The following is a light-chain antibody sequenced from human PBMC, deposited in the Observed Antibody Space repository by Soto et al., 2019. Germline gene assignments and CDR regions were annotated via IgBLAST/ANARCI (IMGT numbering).Light chain of an antibody. V-gene: IGKV3-15*01. CDR3: QHCSVWPT. CDR2: AAS. CDR1: VSVGSN. Sequence: EAGLTQSPGTVSVSPGERVTLSCRASVSVGSNLAWYQQKPGQAPRLLIYAASTRATGVPARFSGSGSETEFTLTISSLQSEDCAVYYCQHCSVWPTFGQGTKVEIK. J-gene: IGKJ1*01.